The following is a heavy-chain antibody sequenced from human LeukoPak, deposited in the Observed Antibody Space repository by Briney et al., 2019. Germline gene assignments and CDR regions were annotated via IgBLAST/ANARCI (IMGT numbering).Heavy chain of an antibody. CDR1: GGSISSYY. Sequence: SETLSLTCTVSGGSISSYYWSWIRQPPGKGLEWIGYIYYSGSTNYNPSLKSRVTISVDTSKNQFSLKLSSVTAADTAVYYCARGRWPLYVVTSYYFDYWGQGTLVTVSS. CDR3: ARGRWPLYVVTSYYFDY. J-gene: IGHJ4*02. V-gene: IGHV4-59*12. D-gene: IGHD3-22*01. CDR2: IYYSGST.